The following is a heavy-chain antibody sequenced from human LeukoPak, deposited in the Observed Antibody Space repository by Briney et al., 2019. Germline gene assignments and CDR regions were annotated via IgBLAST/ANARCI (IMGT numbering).Heavy chain of an antibody. J-gene: IGHJ4*02. Sequence: GASVKVSCKASGYTFTSYYMHWVRQAPGQGLEWMGIINPSGGSTSYAQKSQGRVTMTRDTSTSTVYMELSSLRSDDAAVYYCARDGSYYGSGSYSHIDYWGQGTLVTVSS. CDR3: ARDGSYYGSGSYSHIDY. V-gene: IGHV1-46*01. CDR1: GYTFTSYY. CDR2: INPSGGST. D-gene: IGHD3-10*01.